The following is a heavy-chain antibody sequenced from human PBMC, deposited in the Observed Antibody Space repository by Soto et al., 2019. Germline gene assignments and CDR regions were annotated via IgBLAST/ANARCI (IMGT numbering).Heavy chain of an antibody. CDR2: INNGGTYT. D-gene: IGHD3-3*01. Sequence: EVHLLESGGGLVQPGGSLRLSCATSGFTFTNYAMSWVRQAPGKGLEWVSGINNGGTYTYYADSVKGRSTISKDNSKNTLYLQMNSLRAEDAAIYYCAKGLLRSDNHTFDYWGQGALVTVSS. V-gene: IGHV3-23*01. CDR1: GFTFTNYA. CDR3: AKGLLRSDNHTFDY. J-gene: IGHJ4*02.